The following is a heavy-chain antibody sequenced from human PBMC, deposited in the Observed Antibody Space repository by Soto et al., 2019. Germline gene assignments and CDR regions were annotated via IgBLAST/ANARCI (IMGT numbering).Heavy chain of an antibody. CDR1: GGSFSGYY. CDR3: ARGQVDVYYYGMDV. V-gene: IGHV4-34*01. D-gene: IGHD3-9*01. CDR2: INHSGST. Sequence: SETLSLTCAVYGGSFSGYYWSWIRQPPGKGLEWIGEINHSGSTNYNPSLKSRVTISVDTSKNQFSLKLSSVTAADTAVYYCARGQVDVYYYGMDVWGQGTTVTVSS. J-gene: IGHJ6*02.